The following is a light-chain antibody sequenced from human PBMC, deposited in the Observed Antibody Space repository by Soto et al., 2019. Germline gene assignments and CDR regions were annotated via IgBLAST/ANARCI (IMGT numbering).Light chain of an antibody. CDR1: QSLVDSDGNTY. J-gene: IGKJ2*01. CDR3: MQGTHWPPYT. Sequence: DVVMTQSPLSLPVTLGQPASISCRSSQSLVDSDGNTYLNWFQQRPGQSPRHLLYKVSNRDSGIPDRFSGSGSGTDFTLKISRVEAEDVGVYYCMQGTHWPPYTFGPGTKLEIK. V-gene: IGKV2-30*01. CDR2: KVS.